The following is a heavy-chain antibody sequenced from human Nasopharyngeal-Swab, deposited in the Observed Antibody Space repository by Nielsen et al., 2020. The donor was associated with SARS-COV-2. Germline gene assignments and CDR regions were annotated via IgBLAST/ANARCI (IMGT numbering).Heavy chain of an antibody. Sequence: GGSLRLSCAASGFTFDDYTMHWVRQAPGKGLEWVSLISWDGGSTYYADSVKGRFTISRDNSKNSLYLQMNSLRTEDTALYYCAKDIYSSSWTPWYYYYGMDVWGQGTTVTVSS. CDR2: ISWDGGST. D-gene: IGHD6-13*01. CDR1: GFTFDDYT. J-gene: IGHJ6*02. CDR3: AKDIYSSSWTPWYYYYGMDV. V-gene: IGHV3-43*01.